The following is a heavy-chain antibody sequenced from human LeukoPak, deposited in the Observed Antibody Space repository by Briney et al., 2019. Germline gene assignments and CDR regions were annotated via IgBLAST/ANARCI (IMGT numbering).Heavy chain of an antibody. D-gene: IGHD6-19*01. CDR3: VKVSSSSGWYRYFDS. J-gene: IGHJ4*02. CDR2: ISGSGATT. CDR1: GFTFSNAW. Sequence: PGGSLRLSCAASGFTFSNAWMNWVRQAPGKGLEWVSAISGSGATTYYADSVKGRFTISRDNSKNTLYLQMNSLRAEDTAVYYCVKVSSSSGWYRYFDSWGQGTLVTVSS. V-gene: IGHV3-23*01.